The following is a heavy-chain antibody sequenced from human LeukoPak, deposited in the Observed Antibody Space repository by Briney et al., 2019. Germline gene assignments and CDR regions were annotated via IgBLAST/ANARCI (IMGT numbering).Heavy chain of an antibody. D-gene: IGHD5-18*01. J-gene: IGHJ6*03. CDR1: GGTFSSYA. CDR2: MNPNSGNT. CDR3: AKSGYSYGYYYYYYMDV. V-gene: IGHV1-8*03. Sequence: ASVKVSCKASGGTFSSYAISWVRQAPGQGLEWMGWMNPNSGNTGYAQKFQGRVTIARNTSISTAYMELSSLGSEDTAVYYCAKSGYSYGYYYYYYMDVWGKGTTVTVSS.